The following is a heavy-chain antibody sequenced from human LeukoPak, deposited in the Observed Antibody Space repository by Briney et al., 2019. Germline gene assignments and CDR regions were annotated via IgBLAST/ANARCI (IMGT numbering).Heavy chain of an antibody. J-gene: IGHJ5*02. CDR2: INHSGST. D-gene: IGHD3-10*01. V-gene: IGHV4-34*01. CDR1: GGSFSGYY. CDR3: ASTPLEYYYGSGSYFRFDP. Sequence: SETLSLTCAVYGGSFSGYYWSWIRQPPGKGLEWIGEINHSGSTNYNPSLKSRVTISVDTSKNQFSLKLSSVTAADTAVYYCASTPLEYYYGSGSYFRFDPWGQGTLVTVSS.